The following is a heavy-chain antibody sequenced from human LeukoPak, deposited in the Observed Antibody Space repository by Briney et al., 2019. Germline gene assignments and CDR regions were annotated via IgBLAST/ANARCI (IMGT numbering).Heavy chain of an antibody. D-gene: IGHD3-22*01. CDR2: INPNSGGT. V-gene: IGHV1-2*06. Sequence: ASVKVSCKASGYTFTSYGISWVRQAPGQGLEWMGRINPNSGGTNYAQKFQGRVTMTRDTSISTAYMELSRLRSDDTAVYYCARGGNFRDYYDSSGFYWGQGTLVTVSS. CDR3: ARGGNFRDYYDSSGFY. CDR1: GYTFTSYG. J-gene: IGHJ4*02.